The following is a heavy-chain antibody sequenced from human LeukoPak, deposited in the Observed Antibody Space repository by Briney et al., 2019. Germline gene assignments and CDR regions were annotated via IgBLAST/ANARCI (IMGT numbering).Heavy chain of an antibody. CDR3: ARLIDSSVDY. V-gene: IGHV3-11*01. D-gene: IGHD3-22*01. CDR1: GFSFSDHY. CDR2: ISESGTRT. J-gene: IGHJ4*02. Sequence: TGGSLRLSCAASGFSFSDHYMTWIRQAPGKGLEWVSYISESGTRTYHVDSVKGRFTISRDNAKNSLYLQMNSVRAEDTAVYYCARLIDSSVDYWGQGTLVTVSS.